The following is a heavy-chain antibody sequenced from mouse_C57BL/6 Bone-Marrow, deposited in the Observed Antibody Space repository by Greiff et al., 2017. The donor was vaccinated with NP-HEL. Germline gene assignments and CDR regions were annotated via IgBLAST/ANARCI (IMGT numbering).Heavy chain of an antibody. CDR3: AREVLTFYYAMDY. J-gene: IGHJ4*01. CDR1: GYTFTSYW. Sequence: QVQLKQPGAELVKPGASVKMSCKASGYTFTSYWITWAKQRPGQGLEWIGDIYPGSGSTNYNEKFKSKATLTVDTSSSTAYMQLSSLTSEDSAVYYCAREVLTFYYAMDYWGQGTSVTVSS. D-gene: IGHD2-14*01. V-gene: IGHV1-55*01. CDR2: IYPGSGST.